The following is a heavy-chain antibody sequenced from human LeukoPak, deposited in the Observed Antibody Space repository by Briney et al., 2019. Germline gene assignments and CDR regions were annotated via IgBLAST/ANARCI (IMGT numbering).Heavy chain of an antibody. J-gene: IGHJ4*02. CDR3: ARDLKAYCSGGSCYRLDY. D-gene: IGHD2-15*01. CDR1: GGTFSSYV. CDR2: IIPIFGTA. Sequence: SVKVSCKASGGTFSSYVISWVRQAPGQGLEWMGGIIPIFGTANYAQKFQGRVTITADESTSTAYTELSSLRSEDTAVYYCARDLKAYCSGGSCYRLDYWGQGTLVTVSS. V-gene: IGHV1-69*01.